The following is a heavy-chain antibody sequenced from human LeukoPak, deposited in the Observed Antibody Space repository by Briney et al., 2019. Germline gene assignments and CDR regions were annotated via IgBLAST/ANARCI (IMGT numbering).Heavy chain of an antibody. Sequence: SETLSLTCGVSGYSINTGFYWGWIRQPPGKGLQWIGSISHGGRTYYNPSLKSPVTISLDTSRNHFSLKLSSVTAADTAVYFCARSYGSGRPPRVFDPWGQGTLVTASS. D-gene: IGHD3-10*01. CDR1: GYSINTGFY. V-gene: IGHV4-38-2*01. J-gene: IGHJ5*02. CDR3: ARSYGSGRPPRVFDP. CDR2: ISHGGRT.